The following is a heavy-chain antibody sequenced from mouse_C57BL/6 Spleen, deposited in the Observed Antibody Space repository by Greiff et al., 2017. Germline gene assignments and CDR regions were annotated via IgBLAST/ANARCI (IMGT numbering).Heavy chain of an antibody. V-gene: IGHV1-69*01. J-gene: IGHJ3*01. CDR3: ARKGGLYYYGSSLFAY. CDR2: IDPSDSYT. CDR1: GYTFTSYW. D-gene: IGHD1-1*01. Sequence: VQLQQPGAELVMPGASVKLSCKASGYTFTSYWMHWVKQRPGQGLEWIGEIDPSDSYTNYNQKFKGKSTLTVDKSSSTAYMQLSSLTSEDSAVYYCARKGGLYYYGSSLFAYWGQGTLVTVSA.